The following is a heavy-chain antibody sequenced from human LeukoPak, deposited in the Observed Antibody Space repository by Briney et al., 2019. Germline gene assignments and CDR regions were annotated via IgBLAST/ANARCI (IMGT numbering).Heavy chain of an antibody. CDR2: ISYSGGT. J-gene: IGHJ3*02. CDR3: AREVEYYDSSGYRPHAFDI. D-gene: IGHD3-22*01. CDR1: GGSISSSNYY. V-gene: IGHV4-39*02. Sequence: SETLSLTCTISGGSISSSNYYWGWTRQPPGKGLEWFGSISYSGGTAYNPSLRSRVTISIDTSKYQFSLKLNSVTAADTAVYYCAREVEYYDSSGYRPHAFDIWGQGTVVTVSS.